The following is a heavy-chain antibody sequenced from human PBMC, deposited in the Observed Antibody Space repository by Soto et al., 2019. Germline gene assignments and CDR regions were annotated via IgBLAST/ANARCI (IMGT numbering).Heavy chain of an antibody. J-gene: IGHJ3*02. V-gene: IGHV5-51*01. CDR1: GYSFTNYW. Sequence: GESLKISCRGSGYSFTNYWIGWVRQMPGKGLESMGIIYPGDSDTRYNPSFRGRVTISVEKSTSTAYLQWYSLTASDTAIYYCARVAMFKAFDIWGQGTMVTVSS. D-gene: IGHD5-12*01. CDR2: IYPGDSDT. CDR3: ARVAMFKAFDI.